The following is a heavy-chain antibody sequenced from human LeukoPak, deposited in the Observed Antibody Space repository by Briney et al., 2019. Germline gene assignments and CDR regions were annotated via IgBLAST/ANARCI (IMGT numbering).Heavy chain of an antibody. CDR3: ARERSIAVAGRRPDAFDI. CDR1: GTSLTTYF. Sequence: SETLSLTCTASGTSLTTYFWSWPRQPAGKGLEWIGRIYTSGSTNYNPSLKSRVTMSVDTSKNQFSLKLSSVTAADTAVYYCARERSIAVAGRRPDAFDIWGQGTMVTVSS. J-gene: IGHJ3*02. CDR2: IYTSGST. D-gene: IGHD6-19*01. V-gene: IGHV4-4*07.